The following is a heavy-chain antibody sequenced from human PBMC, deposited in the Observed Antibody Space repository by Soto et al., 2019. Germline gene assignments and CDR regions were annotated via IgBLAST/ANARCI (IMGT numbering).Heavy chain of an antibody. V-gene: IGHV5-51*01. CDR1: GYTFTIYW. Sequence: HGESLKISCQVSGYTFTIYWIGWVRQMPGKGLEWMGIIYPSDSDTRYSPSLQGQVTISADQSINTAYLQWDSLKASDTAIYYCARPANTVADHFDLWGQGTPVTVSS. CDR3: ARPANTVADHFDL. J-gene: IGHJ4*02. D-gene: IGHD4-17*01. CDR2: IYPSDSDT.